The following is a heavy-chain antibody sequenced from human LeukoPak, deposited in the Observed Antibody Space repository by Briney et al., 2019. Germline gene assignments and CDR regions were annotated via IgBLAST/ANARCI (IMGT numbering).Heavy chain of an antibody. CDR1: GFTFSSYA. D-gene: IGHD3-10*01. CDR3: ANAFLRGVILQSIDY. CDR2: ISGSGGST. Sequence: GGSLRLSCAASGFTFSSYAMSWVRQAPGKGLEWFSAISGSGGSTYYADSVKGRFTISRDNSKNTLYLQMNSLRAEDTAVYYCANAFLRGVILQSIDYWGQGTLVTVSS. J-gene: IGHJ4*02. V-gene: IGHV3-23*01.